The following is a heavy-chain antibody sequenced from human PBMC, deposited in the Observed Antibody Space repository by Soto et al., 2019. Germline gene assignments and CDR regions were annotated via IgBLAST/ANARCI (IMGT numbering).Heavy chain of an antibody. CDR3: ARVRSYYYGSGSFYYFDY. CDR2: INHSGST. Sequence: QVQLQQWGAGLLKPSETLSLSCAVYGGSFSGYYWSWIRQPPGKGLEWIGEINHSGSTNYNPSLKSRVTISVDTSKSQFSLKLSSVTAADTAVYYCARVRSYYYGSGSFYYFDYWGQGAQVTVSS. D-gene: IGHD3-10*01. V-gene: IGHV4-34*01. CDR1: GGSFSGYY. J-gene: IGHJ4*02.